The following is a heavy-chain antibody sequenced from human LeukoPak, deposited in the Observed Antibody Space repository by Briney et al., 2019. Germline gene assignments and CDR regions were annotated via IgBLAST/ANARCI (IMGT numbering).Heavy chain of an antibody. CDR3: ARDPPLYYDFWSGYPA. CDR1: GGSFSGYY. D-gene: IGHD3-3*01. CDR2: INHSGST. J-gene: IGHJ5*02. V-gene: IGHV4-34*01. Sequence: SETLSLTCAVYGGSFSGYYWSWIRQPPGKGLEWIGEINHSGSTNYNPSLKSRVTISVDTSKNQFSLKLSSVTAADTAVYYCARDPPLYYDFWSGYPAWGQGTLVTVSS.